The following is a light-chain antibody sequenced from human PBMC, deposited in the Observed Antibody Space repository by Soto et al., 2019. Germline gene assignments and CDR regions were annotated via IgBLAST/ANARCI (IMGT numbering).Light chain of an antibody. Sequence: EIVMTQSPVTLSVSPGGRATLSCRASQSVSSDLAWYQQKPGQPPRLLIYFASTRAAAVPARFTAGGSGTEFTLTISSLQSDDLAVYYCQQYDKWPRTFGQGTKVDI. V-gene: IGKV3-15*01. CDR2: FAS. CDR3: QQYDKWPRT. CDR1: QSVSSD. J-gene: IGKJ1*01.